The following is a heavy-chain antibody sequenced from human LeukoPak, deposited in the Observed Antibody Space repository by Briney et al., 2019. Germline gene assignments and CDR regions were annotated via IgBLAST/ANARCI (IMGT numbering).Heavy chain of an antibody. Sequence: GGSLRLSCAASGFTFSIYTMNWVRQAPGKGLEWVSSISSSNSYIYYADSVKGRFTISRDNAKNSLYLQMNSLRAEDTAVYYCASGFAYYYDSSGYLDMDVWGKGTTVTVSS. CDR3: ASGFAYYYDSSGYLDMDV. CDR1: GFTFSIYT. CDR2: ISSSNSYI. V-gene: IGHV3-21*01. J-gene: IGHJ6*03. D-gene: IGHD3-22*01.